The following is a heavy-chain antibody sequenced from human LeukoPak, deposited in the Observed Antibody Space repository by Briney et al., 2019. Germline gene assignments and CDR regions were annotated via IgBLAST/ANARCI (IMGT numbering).Heavy chain of an antibody. CDR1: GGTFSSYA. CDR2: IIPIFGTA. CDR3: AREVGAAPVYFDY. Sequence: ASVKVSCKASGGTFSSYAISWVRQAPGQGLEWMGGIIPIFGTANYAQKFQGRVTITADESTSTAYMELSSLRSEDTAVYYCAREVGAAPVYFDYWGQGTLVTVSS. J-gene: IGHJ4*02. V-gene: IGHV1-69*01. D-gene: IGHD1-26*01.